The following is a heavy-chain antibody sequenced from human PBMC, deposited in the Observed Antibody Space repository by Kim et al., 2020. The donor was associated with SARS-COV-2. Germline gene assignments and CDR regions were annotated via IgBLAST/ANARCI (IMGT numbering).Heavy chain of an antibody. CDR1: GFTFSSYS. J-gene: IGHJ5*02. D-gene: IGHD1-26*01. CDR2: ISSSSSYI. CDR3: ARDPPPHSGSYFLPPRGWFDP. Sequence: GGSLRLSCAASGFTFSSYSMNWVRQAPGKGLEWVSSISSSSSYIYYADSVKGRFTISRDNAKNSLYLQMNSLRAEDTAVYYCARDPPPHSGSYFLPPRGWFDPWGQGTLVTVSS. V-gene: IGHV3-21*01.